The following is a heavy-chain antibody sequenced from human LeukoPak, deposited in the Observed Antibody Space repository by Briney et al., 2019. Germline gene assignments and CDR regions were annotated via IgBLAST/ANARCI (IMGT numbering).Heavy chain of an antibody. V-gene: IGHV3-74*01. J-gene: IGHJ3*01. CDR1: GITFSTYW. D-gene: IGHD3-22*01. CDR3: ARAGTVVDYDPSDAFDV. CDR2: INSDGSTT. Sequence: GGSLRLSCAPSGITFSTYWMRSVRQAPGKGLVWVSRINSDGSTTSYVDSVEGRFTISRDNAKNTLYLQMNSLRAEDTAVYYCARAGTVVDYDPSDAFDVWGQGTMVTVSS.